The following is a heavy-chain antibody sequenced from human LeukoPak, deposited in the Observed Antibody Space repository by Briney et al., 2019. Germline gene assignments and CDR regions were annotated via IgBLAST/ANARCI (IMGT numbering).Heavy chain of an antibody. V-gene: IGHV1-8*01. CDR1: GYTFTSYD. J-gene: IGHJ6*02. CDR2: MSPNSGNT. D-gene: IGHD3-10*01. CDR3: ARALSMLREVIIYHGMDV. Sequence: GASVKVSCKASGYTFTSYDINWVRQATGQGREWRGWMSPNSGNTGYAQKFQGRVTMTRNTSISTAYMELSSLRSEDTAVYYCARALSMLREVIIYHGMDVWGQGTTVTVSS.